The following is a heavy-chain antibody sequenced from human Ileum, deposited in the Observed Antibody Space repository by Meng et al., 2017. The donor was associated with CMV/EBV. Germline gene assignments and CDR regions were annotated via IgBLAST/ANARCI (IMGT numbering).Heavy chain of an antibody. CDR3: AQMGYNNEGNHHYGMDV. CDR2: LWGGGITR. D-gene: IGHD5-12*01. Sequence: LTFNYYGIHLVRQARGKGLDWVAELWGGGITRNYAESVKSRFTISKDSAQNTLFLQMSRLRAEDTGVYICAQMGYNNEGNHHYGMDVWGQGTLVTRLL. CDR1: LTFNYYG. J-gene: IGHJ6*01. V-gene: IGHV3-33*06.